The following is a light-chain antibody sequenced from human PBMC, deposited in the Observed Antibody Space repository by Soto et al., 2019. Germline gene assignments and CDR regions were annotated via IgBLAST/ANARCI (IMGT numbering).Light chain of an antibody. V-gene: IGKV1-13*02. J-gene: IGKJ5*01. CDR1: QGVSSA. CDR3: QHFQRDPFT. CDR2: DGS. Sequence: AIQLTQSPSSLSASVGDRVTITCRASQGVSSALAWYQQKPGKPPKVLIYDGSSLQSGVPLRFRGSGSGTEFTTTITGLQPEDFGTYYCQHFQRDPFTYGQGTRLEIK.